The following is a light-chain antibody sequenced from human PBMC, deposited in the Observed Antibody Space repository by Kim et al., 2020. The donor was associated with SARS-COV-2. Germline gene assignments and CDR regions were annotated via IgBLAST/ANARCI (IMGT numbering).Light chain of an antibody. V-gene: IGKV3-11*01. CDR1: QSVSSY. CDR3: QQRSNWPRT. J-gene: IGKJ1*01. Sequence: PGERATLSCRASQSVSSYLAWYQQKPGQAPRLLIYDASKRATGIPARFSGSGSGTDFTLTISSLEPEDFAVYYCQQRSNWPRTFGQGTKVDI. CDR2: DAS.